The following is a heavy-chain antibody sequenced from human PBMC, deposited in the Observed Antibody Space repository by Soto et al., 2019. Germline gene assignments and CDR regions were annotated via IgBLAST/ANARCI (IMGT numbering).Heavy chain of an antibody. Sequence: LRLSCAASGFTFDDYAMHWVRQAPGKGLEWVSGINWNSDAIGYAGSVKGRFTVSRDNAKGSLLLQMSSLRAEDTAVYFCAMSNSNDLYYHFESWGQGTPVTVSS. CDR3: AMSNSNDLYYHFES. CDR1: GFTFDDYA. J-gene: IGHJ4*02. V-gene: IGHV3-9*01. D-gene: IGHD3-22*01. CDR2: INWNSDAI.